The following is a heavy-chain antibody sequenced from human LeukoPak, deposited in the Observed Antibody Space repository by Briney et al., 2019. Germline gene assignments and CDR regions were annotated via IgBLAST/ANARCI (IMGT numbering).Heavy chain of an antibody. CDR2: IWYDGSNK. CDR3: AREERRTYYDFWSGYPPDINWFDP. J-gene: IGHJ5*02. V-gene: IGHV3-33*01. Sequence: PGGSLRLSCAASGFTFSSYGMHRVRQAPGKGLEWVAVIWYDGSNKYYADSVKGRFTISRDNSKNTLYLQMNSLRAEDTAVHYCAREERRTYYDFWSGYPPDINWFDPWGQGTLVTVSS. D-gene: IGHD3-3*01. CDR1: GFTFSSYG.